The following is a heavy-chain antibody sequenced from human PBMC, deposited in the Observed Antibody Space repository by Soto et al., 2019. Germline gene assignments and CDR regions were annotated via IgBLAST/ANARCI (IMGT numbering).Heavy chain of an antibody. CDR2: INHSGST. CDR3: ARGRSVVRPFYYFDY. V-gene: IGHV4-34*01. D-gene: IGHD2-2*01. CDR1: GGSFSCYY. Sequence: PSETLSLTCAVYGGSFSCYYWSWIRQPPGKGLEWIGEINHSGSTNYNPSLKSRVTISVDTSKNQFSLKLSSVTAADTAVYYCARGRSVVRPFYYFDYWGQGTLVTVSS. J-gene: IGHJ4*02.